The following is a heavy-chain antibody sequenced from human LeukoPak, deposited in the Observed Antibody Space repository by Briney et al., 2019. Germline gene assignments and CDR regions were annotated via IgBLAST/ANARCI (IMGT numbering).Heavy chain of an antibody. CDR3: ARGPWSSGRYGDY. D-gene: IGHD6-19*01. V-gene: IGHV4-34*01. J-gene: IGHJ4*02. Sequence: SETLSLTCAVYGGSFSGYYWSWIRQPPGKGLEWIGEINHSGSTNYNPSLKSRVTISVDTSKNQFSLKLSSVTAADTAVYYCARGPWSSGRYGDYWGQGTLVTVSS. CDR1: GGSFSGYY. CDR2: INHSGST.